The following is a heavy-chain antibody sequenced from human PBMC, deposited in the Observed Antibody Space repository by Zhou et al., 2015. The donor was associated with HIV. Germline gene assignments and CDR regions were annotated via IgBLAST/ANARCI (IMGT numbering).Heavy chain of an antibody. V-gene: IGHV1-69*01. CDR3: ARGPINCGGDCHAEYFQH. CDR1: GGTFSSYA. Sequence: QVQLVQSGAEVKKPGSSVKVSCKASGGTFSSYAISWVRQAPGQGLEWMGGIIPIFGTANYAQKFQGRVTITADESTSTAYMELSSLRSEDTAVYYCARGPINCGGDCHAEYFQHWGQGTLVHRLL. J-gene: IGHJ1*01. CDR2: IIPIFGTA. D-gene: IGHD2-21*02.